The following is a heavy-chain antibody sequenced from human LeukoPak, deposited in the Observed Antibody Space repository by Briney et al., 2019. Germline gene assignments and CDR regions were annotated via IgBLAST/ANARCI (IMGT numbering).Heavy chain of an antibody. CDR2: IYYSGST. V-gene: IGHV4-39*07. Sequence: PSETLSLTCTVSGGSISSSSYYWGWIRQPPGKGLEWIGSIYYSGSTYYNPSLKSRVTISVDTSKNQFSLRLSSVTAADTAVYYCAREGGGPYSSSWYVTLVIRTRGFDYWGQGTLVTVSS. D-gene: IGHD6-13*01. J-gene: IGHJ4*02. CDR1: GGSISSSSYY. CDR3: AREGGGPYSSSWYVTLVIRTRGFDY.